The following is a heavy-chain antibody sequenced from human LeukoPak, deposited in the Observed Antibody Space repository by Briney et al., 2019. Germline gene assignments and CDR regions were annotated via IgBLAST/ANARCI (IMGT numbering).Heavy chain of an antibody. J-gene: IGHJ6*03. CDR2: ISAYNGNT. Sequence: ASVKVSCKASGYTFTSYGISWVRQAPGQGLEWMGWISAYNGNTNYAQKLQGRVTMTTDTSTSTAYMELRSLRSDDTAVYYCARDRRITIFGVPFNYMDVWGKGTTVTVSS. V-gene: IGHV1-18*01. CDR1: GYTFTSYG. CDR3: ARDRRITIFGVPFNYMDV. D-gene: IGHD3-3*01.